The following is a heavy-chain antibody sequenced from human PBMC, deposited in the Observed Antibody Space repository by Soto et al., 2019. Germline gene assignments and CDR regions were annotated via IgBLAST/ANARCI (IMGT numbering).Heavy chain of an antibody. J-gene: IGHJ2*01. Sequence: QHPGKLLEWIGSIYYSGSTYYNPSLKSRVTISVDTSKNQFSLKLSSVTAADTAVYYCVFFFFFQAEDGIRDTVPVSAFLLNRASDL. CDR2: IYYSGST. CDR3: VFFFFFQAEDGIRDTVPVSAFLLNRASDL. D-gene: IGHD2-15*01. V-gene: IGHV4-39*01.